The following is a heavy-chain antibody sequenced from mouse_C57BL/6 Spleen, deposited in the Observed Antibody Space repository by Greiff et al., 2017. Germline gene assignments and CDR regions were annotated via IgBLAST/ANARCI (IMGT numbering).Heavy chain of an antibody. Sequence: VQLKESGPELVKPGASVKIPCKASGYTFTDYNMDWVKQSHGQSLEWIGDINPNNGGTIYNQKFKGKATLTVDTSSSTAYMELRSLTSEDTAVYYCARDGYSGGYYAMDYWGQGTSVTVAS. CDR3: ARDGYSGGYYAMDY. CDR2: INPNNGGT. J-gene: IGHJ4*01. D-gene: IGHD2-3*01. CDR1: GYTFTDYN. V-gene: IGHV1-18*01.